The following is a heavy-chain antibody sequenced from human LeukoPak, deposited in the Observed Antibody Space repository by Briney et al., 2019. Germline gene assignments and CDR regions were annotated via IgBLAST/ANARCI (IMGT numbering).Heavy chain of an antibody. J-gene: IGHJ6*02. V-gene: IGHV4-31*03. CDR3: ARGKRSANMDV. CDR1: GGSISSCGYY. Sequence: PSETLSLTCTASGGSISSCGYYWSWIRQHPGKGLEWIGYIYYSGSTYYNPSLKSRVTISVDTSKNQFSLKLSSVTAADTAVYYCARGKRSANMDVWGQGTTVTVSS. CDR2: IYYSGST.